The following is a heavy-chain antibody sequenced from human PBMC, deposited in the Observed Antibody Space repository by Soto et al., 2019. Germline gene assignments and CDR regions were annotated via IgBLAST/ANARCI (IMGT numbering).Heavy chain of an antibody. CDR1: GYPFTGYG. Sequence: QVQLVQSGVEVKKPGASWRVSCKASGYPFTGYGISGGGKAPGQGLEWMGWISAYNGNTNYAQKLQGRVTMTTDTSTSTAYMELRSLRSDDTAVYYCAREGIAAAGRWFDPWGQGTLVTVSS. CDR3: AREGIAAAGRWFDP. D-gene: IGHD6-13*01. V-gene: IGHV1-18*01. CDR2: ISAYNGNT. J-gene: IGHJ5*02.